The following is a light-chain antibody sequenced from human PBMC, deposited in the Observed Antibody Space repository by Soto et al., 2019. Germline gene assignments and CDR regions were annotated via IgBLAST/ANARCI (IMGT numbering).Light chain of an antibody. CDR1: QSVARN. Sequence: EKVMTQSPATLSVSLGERATLSCRASQSVARNLAWYQQKPGQAPRLLIYAASTRATGTPARFSGSGSGTDFTLTISSLQSEDFGVYFCQQYDNWPLTFGGGTKV. V-gene: IGKV3-15*01. J-gene: IGKJ4*01. CDR3: QQYDNWPLT. CDR2: AAS.